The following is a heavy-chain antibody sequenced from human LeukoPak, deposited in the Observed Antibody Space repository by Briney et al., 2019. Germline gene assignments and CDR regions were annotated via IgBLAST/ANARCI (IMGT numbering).Heavy chain of an antibody. CDR3: GKLKSSGYLIEY. J-gene: IGHJ4*02. Sequence: GVSLRLSCAVSGFTFSHYAMSWVRQAPGTGLEWVSVIYSGGDTYYADSVRGRFTVSRDNSKNTLYLQMNSLRVDDTAVYYCGKLKSSGYLIEYWGQGTLVTVSS. CDR1: GFTFSHYA. D-gene: IGHD3-22*01. CDR2: IYSGGDT. V-gene: IGHV3-53*01.